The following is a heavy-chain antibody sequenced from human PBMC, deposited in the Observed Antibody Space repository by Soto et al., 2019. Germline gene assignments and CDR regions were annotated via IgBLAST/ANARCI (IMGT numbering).Heavy chain of an antibody. CDR3: AKDLYYYDSSGSPDRIDY. Sequence: PGGSLRLSCAASGFTFSSYGMHWVRQAPGKGLEWVAVISYDGGNKYYADSVKGRFTISRDNSKNTLYLQMNSLRAEDTAVYYCAKDLYYYDSSGSPDRIDYWGQGTLVTVSS. V-gene: IGHV3-30*18. D-gene: IGHD3-22*01. CDR2: ISYDGGNK. J-gene: IGHJ4*02. CDR1: GFTFSSYG.